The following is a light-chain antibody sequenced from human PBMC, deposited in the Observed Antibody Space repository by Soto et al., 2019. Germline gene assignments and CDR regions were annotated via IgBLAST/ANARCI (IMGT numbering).Light chain of an antibody. Sequence: ETVMTQSPVTLSVSPGERATLSCRASQSIFSDLAWYQQKPGQAPRLLIYGASTRDTGFPARFGGSGFGTDFTLTITGLQSEDFAFYYCQQYSHGPASTVGPGTKLEIK. J-gene: IGKJ4*01. CDR3: QQYSHGPAST. CDR1: QSIFSD. CDR2: GAS. V-gene: IGKV3-15*01.